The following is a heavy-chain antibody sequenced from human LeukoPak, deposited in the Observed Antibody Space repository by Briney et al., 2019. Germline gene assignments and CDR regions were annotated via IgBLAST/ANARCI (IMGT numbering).Heavy chain of an antibody. D-gene: IGHD6-13*01. V-gene: IGHV1-69-2*01. CDR1: GYTFTDYY. Sequence: ASVKISCKVSGYTFTDYYMHWVQQAPGTGPEWMGLVDPEDGETIYAEKFQGRVTITADTSTDTAYMELSSLRSEDTAVYYCATSLAAAGTFKFDYWGQGTLVTVSS. CDR3: ATSLAAAGTFKFDY. CDR2: VDPEDGET. J-gene: IGHJ4*02.